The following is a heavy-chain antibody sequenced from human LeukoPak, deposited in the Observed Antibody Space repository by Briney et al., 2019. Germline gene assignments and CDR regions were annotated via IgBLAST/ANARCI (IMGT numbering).Heavy chain of an antibody. D-gene: IGHD3-16*01. J-gene: IGHJ4*02. CDR1: GGSVSSGSYY. Sequence: PSETLSLTCTVSGGSVSSGSYYWSWIRQPPGKGLEWIGYIYYSGSTNYNPSLKSRVTISVDTSKNQFSLKLSSVTAADTAVYYCARVMITFGGAYQFDYWGQGTLVTVSS. V-gene: IGHV4-61*01. CDR3: ARVMITFGGAYQFDY. CDR2: IYYSGST.